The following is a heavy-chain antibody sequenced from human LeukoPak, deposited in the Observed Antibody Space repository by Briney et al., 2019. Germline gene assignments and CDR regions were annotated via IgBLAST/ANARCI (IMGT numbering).Heavy chain of an antibody. CDR3: ARWGVVTQRGVHYHYSMDV. CDR1: GGSFSDHS. Sequence: SEALSLTCGIYGGSFSDHSWNWIRQPPGKGLEWIGEIHHSGTTEYNPSLKSRVTISADRSKNQFSLNLTSVTAADTAVYYCARWGVVTQRGVHYHYSMDVWDNGTTVTVSS. J-gene: IGHJ6*03. V-gene: IGHV4-34*01. D-gene: IGHD4-23*01. CDR2: IHHSGTT.